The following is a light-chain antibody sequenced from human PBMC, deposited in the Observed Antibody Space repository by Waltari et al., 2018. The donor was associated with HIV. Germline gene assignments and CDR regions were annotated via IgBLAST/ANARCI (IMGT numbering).Light chain of an antibody. Sequence: QSVLTQPPSASGTPGQRVTISCSGSTSNIGSNYVYWYQQLPGTAPKILIYRNNQRPAGVPDRVSGSKSGTSASLAISGLRSEDEADYYCAAWDDSLSGVVFGGGTKLTVL. CDR1: TSNIGSNY. CDR2: RNN. V-gene: IGLV1-47*01. J-gene: IGLJ2*01. CDR3: AAWDDSLSGVV.